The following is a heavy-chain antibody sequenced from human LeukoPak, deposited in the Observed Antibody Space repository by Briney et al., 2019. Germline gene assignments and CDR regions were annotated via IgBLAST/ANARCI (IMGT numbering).Heavy chain of an antibody. Sequence: PGGSLRLSCGASGFTFNTYGMHWVRQAPGKGLEWVSVISHDGSHQYYADSVKGRFTISRDNSKNTVHLQMNSLRAEDTAVYYCAELGITMIGGVWGKGTTVTISS. V-gene: IGHV3-30*18. D-gene: IGHD3-10*02. J-gene: IGHJ6*04. CDR2: ISHDGSHQ. CDR1: GFTFNTYG. CDR3: AELGITMIGGV.